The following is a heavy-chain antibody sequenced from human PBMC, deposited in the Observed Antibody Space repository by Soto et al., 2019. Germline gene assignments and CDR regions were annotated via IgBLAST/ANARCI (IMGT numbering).Heavy chain of an antibody. CDR2: IIHMLSMS. Sequence: QVQLVQSGAEVKKSGSSVRVSCKASGGTFKSYTLSWVRQAPGQRLEWMGRIIHMLSMSTYAQKFQSRVPIIADKSTNTVYLDMRSLRSDGTAIYYCATSYGSGSRPFDYWGQGTLVTVSS. CDR3: ATSYGSGSRPFDY. D-gene: IGHD3-10*01. V-gene: IGHV1-69*02. CDR1: GGTFKSYT. J-gene: IGHJ4*02.